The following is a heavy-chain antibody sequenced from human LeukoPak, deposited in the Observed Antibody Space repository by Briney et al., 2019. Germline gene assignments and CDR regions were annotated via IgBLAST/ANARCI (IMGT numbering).Heavy chain of an antibody. CDR3: ARGGAAGAFDI. J-gene: IGHJ3*02. D-gene: IGHD6-25*01. CDR1: GGAISSYY. Sequence: SETLSLTCTASGGAISSYYWSWIRQPAGKGLEWIGRIYTSGSTNYNPSLKSRVTMSVDTSNNQFSLKLSSVTAADTAVYYCARGGAAGAFDIWGQGTMVTVSS. CDR2: IYTSGST. V-gene: IGHV4-4*07.